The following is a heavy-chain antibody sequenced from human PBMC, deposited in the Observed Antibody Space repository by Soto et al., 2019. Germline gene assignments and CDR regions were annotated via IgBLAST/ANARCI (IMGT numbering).Heavy chain of an antibody. J-gene: IGHJ3*02. CDR1: GGSISRSSFY. V-gene: IGHV4-39*01. Sequence: QLQLQESGPGLVKPSETLSLTCTVSGGSISRSSFYWGWIRQPPGKGLEWIGSLYYSGSTYYNPSPNARATIXXDXAXXQFSLKLSSVTAADTAVYHCARHKSPMTLSAAFDIWGQGTMVTVSS. CDR3: ARHKSPMTLSAAFDI. CDR2: LYYSGST.